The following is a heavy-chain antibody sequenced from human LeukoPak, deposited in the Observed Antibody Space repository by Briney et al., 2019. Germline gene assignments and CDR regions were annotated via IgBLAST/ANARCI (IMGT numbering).Heavy chain of an antibody. CDR1: GASISSGPW. J-gene: IGHJ4*02. CDR3: ASPSGASTW. V-gene: IGHV4-4*02. D-gene: IGHD2-15*01. Sequence: PSGTLSLTCAVSGASISSGPWWSWVRQPPGKGLEWIGDISHSGSTNYNPSLKSRVTISIDKSTNQFSLKLTSVTAADTAVYYCASPSGASTWWGQGTPVTVSS. CDR2: ISHSGST.